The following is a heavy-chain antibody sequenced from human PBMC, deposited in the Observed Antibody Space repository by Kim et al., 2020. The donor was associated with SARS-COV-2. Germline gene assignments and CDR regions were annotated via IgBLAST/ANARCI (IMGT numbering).Heavy chain of an antibody. CDR1: GFTFSSYA. V-gene: IGHV3-64D*09. D-gene: IGHD2-15*01. CDR3: VKDQDRHEDGGNPGWDY. Sequence: GGSLRLSCSASGFTFSSYAMHWVRQAPGKGLEYVSAISSNGGSTYYADSVKGRFTISRDNSKNTLYLQMSSLRAEDTAVYYCVKDQDRHEDGGNPGWDYWGQGTLVTVSS. CDR2: ISSNGGST. J-gene: IGHJ4*02.